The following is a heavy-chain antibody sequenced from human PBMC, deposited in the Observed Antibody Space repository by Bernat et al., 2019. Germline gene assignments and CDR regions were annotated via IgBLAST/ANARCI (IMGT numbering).Heavy chain of an antibody. Sequence: VQLVESGGGVVQPGRSLRLSCAASGFTFSSYGMHWVRQAPGKGLEWVSVIYSGGSTYYADSVKGRFTISRDNSKNTLYLQMNSLRAEDTAVYYCARWEWIFGVVMSPPGDYWGQGTLVTVSS. CDR2: IYSGGST. V-gene: IGHV3-66*01. CDR1: GFTFSSYG. D-gene: IGHD3-3*01. CDR3: ARWEWIFGVVMSPPGDY. J-gene: IGHJ4*02.